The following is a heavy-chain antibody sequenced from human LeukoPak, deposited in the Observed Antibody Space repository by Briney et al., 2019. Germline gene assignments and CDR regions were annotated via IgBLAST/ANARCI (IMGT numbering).Heavy chain of an antibody. CDR1: GYTFTGYY. Sequence: ASVKVSRKASGYTFTGYYMHWVRQAPGQGLEWMGWNNPSGGTNYAQKFQGRVTMTRDTSISTAYMELSRLRSDDTAVYYCARDQRYCSGGSCYPGWFDPWGQGTLVTVSS. V-gene: IGHV1-2*02. D-gene: IGHD2-15*01. J-gene: IGHJ5*02. CDR3: ARDQRYCSGGSCYPGWFDP. CDR2: NNPSGGT.